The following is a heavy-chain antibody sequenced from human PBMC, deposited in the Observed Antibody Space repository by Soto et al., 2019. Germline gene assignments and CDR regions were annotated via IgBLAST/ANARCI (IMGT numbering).Heavy chain of an antibody. J-gene: IGHJ3*02. CDR3: ARGMAAAGDTFDI. CDR1: GDSITDSY. D-gene: IGHD6-13*01. Sequence: QVQLQESGPGLVKPSETLSLTCTVSGDSITDSYWSWIRQPPGKGLAWIGFIYHSGISNYDASLKGRVTISIDTSKKQLSLKLTSVTSADTAVYYCARGMAAAGDTFDIWGQGTMVTVSS. V-gene: IGHV4-59*01. CDR2: IYHSGIS.